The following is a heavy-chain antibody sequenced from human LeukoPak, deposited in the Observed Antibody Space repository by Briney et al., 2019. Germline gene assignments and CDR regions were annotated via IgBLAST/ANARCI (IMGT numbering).Heavy chain of an antibody. CDR2: IYYSGST. J-gene: IGHJ4*02. D-gene: IGHD2-21*01. CDR3: ARLSDCGGDCYSG. Sequence: PSETLSLTCTVSGGSISTYYWSWIRQPPGKGLEWIGYIYYSGSTNYNPPLKSRVTISVDTSKNQFSLKLSSVTAADTAVYYCARLSDCGGDCYSGWGQGTLVTVSS. CDR1: GGSISTYY. V-gene: IGHV4-59*01.